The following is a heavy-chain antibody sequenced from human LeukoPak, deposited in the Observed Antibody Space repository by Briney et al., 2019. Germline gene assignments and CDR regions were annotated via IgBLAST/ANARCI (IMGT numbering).Heavy chain of an antibody. D-gene: IGHD6-6*01. CDR3: ARDGAARLLRYYYYLDV. Sequence: GGSLRLSCAATGYTFSNNAMHWVRQAPGKGLERVAVISYDGSDQRYADSVKGRFTISRDNSENTHFLQMNSLRPEDTAVYYCARDGAARLLRYYYYLDVWGKGTTVTVSS. CDR1: GYTFSNNA. J-gene: IGHJ6*03. V-gene: IGHV3-30*04. CDR2: ISYDGSDQ.